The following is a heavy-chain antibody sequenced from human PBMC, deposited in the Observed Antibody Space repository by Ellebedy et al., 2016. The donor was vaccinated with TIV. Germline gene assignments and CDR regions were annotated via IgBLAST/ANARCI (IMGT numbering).Heavy chain of an antibody. CDR2: TYYRSKWFN. CDR3: ASDPSWCYSCLDV. J-gene: IGHJ6*02. V-gene: IGHV6-1*01. CDR1: GDSVSNNGSA. D-gene: IGHD2/OR15-2a*01. Sequence: MPSETLSLTCAIYGDSVSNNGSAWNWIRQSPSRGLEWLGRTYYRSKWFNDYAFSVKSRITINPDTSKNQFSLQLTSVTPEDPAVYFCASDPSWCYSCLDVWGQGTAVTVSS.